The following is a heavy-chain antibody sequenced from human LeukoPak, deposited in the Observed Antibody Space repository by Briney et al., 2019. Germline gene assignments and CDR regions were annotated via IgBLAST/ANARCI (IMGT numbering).Heavy chain of an antibody. J-gene: IGHJ4*02. CDR1: GYSFTTSY. CDR2: INPSGGTT. CDR3: ARDGGYCSPTSCFAFF. V-gene: IGHV1-46*01. D-gene: IGHD2-2*01. Sequence: ASVTVSCTASGYSFTTSYMHWARQASGQGLEWMGIINPSGGTTTYAQKFQGRVTMTSDTSTSTVYMELSSLTSEDTAMYYCARDGGYCSPTSCFAFFWGQGTLVTVSS.